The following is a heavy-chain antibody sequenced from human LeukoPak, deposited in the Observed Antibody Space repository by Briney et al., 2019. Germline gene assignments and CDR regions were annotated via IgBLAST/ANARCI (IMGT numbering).Heavy chain of an antibody. CDR1: GFTFSSYA. Sequence: GGSLRLSCAASGFTFSSYALTWVRQAPGKGLEWVSAISGSGGTTYYADSVKGRFTISRDNSKNTLYLQMNSLRAEDTAVYYCATKSYSGSYRTDFWGQGTLVTVSS. D-gene: IGHD1-26*01. J-gene: IGHJ4*02. V-gene: IGHV3-23*01. CDR3: ATKSYSGSYRTDF. CDR2: ISGSGGTT.